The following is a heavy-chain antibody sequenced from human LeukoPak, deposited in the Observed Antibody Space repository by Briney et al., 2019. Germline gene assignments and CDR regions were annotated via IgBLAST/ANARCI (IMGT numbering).Heavy chain of an antibody. D-gene: IGHD5-24*01. J-gene: IGHJ4*02. CDR2: IYYSGST. Sequence: SETLSLTCTVSSGSISSYYWSWIRQPPGKGLEWIGYIYYSGSTNYNPSLKSRVTISVDTSKNQFSLKLSSVTAADTAVYYCASLRWLQGLEDYWGQGTLVTVSS. CDR1: SGSISSYY. V-gene: IGHV4-59*01. CDR3: ASLRWLQGLEDY.